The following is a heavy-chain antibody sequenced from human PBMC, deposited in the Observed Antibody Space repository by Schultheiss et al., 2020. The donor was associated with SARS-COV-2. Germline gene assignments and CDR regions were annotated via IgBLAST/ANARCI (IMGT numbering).Heavy chain of an antibody. D-gene: IGHD5-24*01. V-gene: IGHV3-33*01. CDR2: IWYDGSNK. CDR3: ARDPKRWLQLVPLFYYYYGMDV. Sequence: GGSLRLSCAASGFTFSSYGMHWVRQAPGKGLEWVAVIWYDGSNKYYADSVKGRFTISRDNSKNTLYLQMNSLRAEDTAVYYCARDPKRWLQLVPLFYYYYGMDVWGQGTTVTVSS. J-gene: IGHJ6*02. CDR1: GFTFSSYG.